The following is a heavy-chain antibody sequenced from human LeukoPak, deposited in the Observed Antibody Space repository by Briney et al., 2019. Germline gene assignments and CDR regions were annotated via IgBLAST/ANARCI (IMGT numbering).Heavy chain of an antibody. Sequence: GGSLKLSCVASGFTFSGSAMHWVRQASGKGLEWVGRIRSKANSYATAYAGSVKGRFTISRDDSKNTAYLQMNSLKTEDTAVYYCTRLYGDCASGFDLWGRGTLVTVSS. CDR1: GFTFSGSA. D-gene: IGHD4-17*01. CDR2: IRSKANSYAT. CDR3: TRLYGDCASGFDL. V-gene: IGHV3-73*01. J-gene: IGHJ2*01.